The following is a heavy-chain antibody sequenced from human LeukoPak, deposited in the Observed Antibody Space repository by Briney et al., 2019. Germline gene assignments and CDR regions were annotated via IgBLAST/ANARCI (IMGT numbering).Heavy chain of an antibody. CDR2: ISPYNGNT. D-gene: IGHD1-26*01. V-gene: IGHV1-18*04. CDR3: ARALTSGSYFLGYFDY. J-gene: IGHJ4*02. CDR1: GYTFTSYG. Sequence: ASVKVSCKASGYTFTSYGISWVRQAPGQGLEWMGWISPYNGNTNYAQKLQGRVTMTTGTSTRTAYMELRSLRSDDTAVYYCARALTSGSYFLGYFDYWGQGTLVTVSS.